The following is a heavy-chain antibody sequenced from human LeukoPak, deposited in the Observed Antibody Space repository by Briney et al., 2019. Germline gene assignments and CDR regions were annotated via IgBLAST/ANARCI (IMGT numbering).Heavy chain of an antibody. CDR1: GFTFSSYG. Sequence: GGSLRLSCAASGFTFSSYGMSWVRQAPGKGLEWVSSIDSSSSYINYADSVKGRFTISRDNAKNSLYLQMNSLRAEDTAVYYCARGGNRTVDFWSGYHYYYYMDVWGKGTTVTVSS. CDR2: IDSSSSYI. J-gene: IGHJ6*03. V-gene: IGHV3-21*01. CDR3: ARGGNRTVDFWSGYHYYYYMDV. D-gene: IGHD3-3*01.